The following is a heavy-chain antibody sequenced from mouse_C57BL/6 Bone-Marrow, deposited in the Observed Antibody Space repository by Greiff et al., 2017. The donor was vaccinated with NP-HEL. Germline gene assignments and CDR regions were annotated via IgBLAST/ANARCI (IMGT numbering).Heavy chain of an antibody. Sequence: VQLQQPGAELVKPGASVKLSCKASGYTFTSYWMHWVKQRPGQGLEWIGMIHPNSGSTNYNEKFKSKATLTVDKSSSTAYMQISSLTSEDSAVYYCARSGYFDVWGTGTTVTVSS. J-gene: IGHJ1*03. CDR3: ARSGYFDV. CDR2: IHPNSGST. V-gene: IGHV1-64*01. CDR1: GYTFTSYW.